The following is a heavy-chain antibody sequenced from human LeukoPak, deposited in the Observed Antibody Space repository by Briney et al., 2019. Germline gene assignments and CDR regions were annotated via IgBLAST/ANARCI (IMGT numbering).Heavy chain of an antibody. J-gene: IGHJ6*03. D-gene: IGHD3-22*01. V-gene: IGHV1-69*01. CDR2: IIPIFGTT. CDR1: GGTFSSNA. CDR3: ARFDYYDSSGHYCYYMDV. Sequence: GSSVKVSCKASGGTFSSNAITWVRQAPGQGLEWMGGIIPIFGTTNYAQKFQGRVTITADESTSIVYMELSSLRSEDTAVYYCARFDYYDSSGHYCYYMDVWGKGTTVTISS.